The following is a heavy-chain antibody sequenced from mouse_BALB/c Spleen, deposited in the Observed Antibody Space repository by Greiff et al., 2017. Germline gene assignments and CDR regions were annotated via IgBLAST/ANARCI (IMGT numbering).Heavy chain of an antibody. Sequence: QVQLQQPGAELVKPGASVKLSCKASGYTFTSYYMYWVKQRPGQGLEWIGGINPSNGGTNFNEKFKSKATLTVDKSSSTAYMQLSSLTSEDSAVYYCTRGDYITRFAYWGQGTLVTVSA. D-gene: IGHD1-1*01. CDR3: TRGDYITRFAY. CDR1: GYTFTSYY. V-gene: IGHV1S81*02. J-gene: IGHJ3*01. CDR2: INPSNGGT.